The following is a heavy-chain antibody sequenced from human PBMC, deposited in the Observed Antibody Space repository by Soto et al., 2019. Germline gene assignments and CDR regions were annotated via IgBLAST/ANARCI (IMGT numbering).Heavy chain of an antibody. CDR3: ARELTPDA. Sequence: QVQLLQSGPGLVKPSQTLSLTCSVSGTSITKGDFSWHWIRQQPGKGLQWLGTIYDITTTDYHPSLRGRVVISKDPPENQGPRRLRDFNTAKTPVYFWARELTPDAWGQGTAF. D-gene: IGHD3-9*01. J-gene: IGHJ6*02. CDR1: GTSITKGDFS. CDR2: IYDITTT. V-gene: IGHV4-31*03.